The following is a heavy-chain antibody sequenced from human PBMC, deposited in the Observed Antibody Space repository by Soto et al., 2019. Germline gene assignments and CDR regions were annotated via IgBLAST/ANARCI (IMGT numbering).Heavy chain of an antibody. CDR1: GGTFSSYA. CDR2: IIPIFGTA. D-gene: IGHD6-25*01. Sequence: SVKVSCKXSGGTFSSYAISWVRQAPGQGLEWMGGIIPIFGTANYAQKFQGRVTITADESTSTAYMELSSLRAEDTAVYYCARSVAAAAPSDAFDIWGQGTMVTV. V-gene: IGHV1-69*13. J-gene: IGHJ3*02. CDR3: ARSVAAAAPSDAFDI.